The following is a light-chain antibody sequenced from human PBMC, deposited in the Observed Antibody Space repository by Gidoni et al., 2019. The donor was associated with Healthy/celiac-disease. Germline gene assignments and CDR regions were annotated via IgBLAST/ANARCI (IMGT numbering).Light chain of an antibody. CDR1: QDISNY. V-gene: IGKV1-33*01. J-gene: IGKJ4*01. CDR3: QQYDNLPWT. Sequence: DIQMTHSPSSLSASVGDRATITCQASQDISNYLNWYQQKPGKAPKLLIYDASNLETGVPSRFSGSGSGTDFTFTISSLQPEDIATYYCQQYDNLPWTFGGGTKVEIK. CDR2: DAS.